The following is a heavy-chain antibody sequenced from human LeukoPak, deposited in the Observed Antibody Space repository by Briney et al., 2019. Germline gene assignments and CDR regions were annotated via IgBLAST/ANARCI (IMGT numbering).Heavy chain of an antibody. V-gene: IGHV3-74*01. CDR3: VRSAFLTTEYYFDY. CDR2: INTDGSRT. D-gene: IGHD4-11*01. J-gene: IGHJ4*02. CDR1: GFTFCSYW. Sequence: GGSLRLSCAASGFTFCSYWMHWVRQAPGAGLVWVSRINTDGSRTNYADSVKGRFTISRDNARNTLYLQMNSLRAEDAAVYYCVRSAFLTTEYYFDYWGQGTLVTVSS.